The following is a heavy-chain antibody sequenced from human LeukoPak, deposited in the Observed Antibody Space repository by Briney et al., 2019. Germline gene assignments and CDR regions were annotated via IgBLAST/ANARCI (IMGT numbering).Heavy chain of an antibody. Sequence: PGGSLTLSCAASGFTFSSYAMIWVRQAPGGGREWVSAISGSGGSTYYADSVKGRFTISRDNSKNTLYLQMNSLRAEDTAVYYCAREPGSVRLATYYYYGMDVWGQGTTVTVSS. D-gene: IGHD6-19*01. CDR1: GFTFSSYA. CDR3: AREPGSVRLATYYYYGMDV. J-gene: IGHJ6*02. V-gene: IGHV3-23*01. CDR2: ISGSGGST.